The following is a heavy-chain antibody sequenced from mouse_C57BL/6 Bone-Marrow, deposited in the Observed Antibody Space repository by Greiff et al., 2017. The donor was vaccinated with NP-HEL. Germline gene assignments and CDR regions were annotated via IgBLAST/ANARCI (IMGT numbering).Heavy chain of an antibody. D-gene: IGHD1-1*01. CDR2: IDPETGGT. J-gene: IGHJ3*01. CDR3: TRRPVAAY. V-gene: IGHV1-15*01. Sequence: VQLQQSGAELVRPGASVTLSCKASGYTFTDYEMHWVKQTPVHGLEWIGAIDPETGGTAYMQKSKGKAILTADKSSSTAYMELRSLTSEDSAVYYCTRRPVAAYWGQGTLVTVSA. CDR1: GYTFTDYE.